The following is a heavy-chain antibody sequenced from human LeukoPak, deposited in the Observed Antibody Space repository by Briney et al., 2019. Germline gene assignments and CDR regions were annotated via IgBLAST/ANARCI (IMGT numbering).Heavy chain of an antibody. Sequence: SVKVSCKASGGTFSSYSISWVRQAPGQGLEWMGRIIPILGITNYAQKFQGRVTITAAKSTSTAYMELSSLRFEDTAVYYCARDAFTAYCGGDCYSWPYWYFDLWGRGTLVTVSS. CDR3: ARDAFTAYCGGDCYSWPYWYFDL. J-gene: IGHJ2*01. CDR2: IIPILGIT. CDR1: GGTFSSYS. V-gene: IGHV1-69*04. D-gene: IGHD2-21*02.